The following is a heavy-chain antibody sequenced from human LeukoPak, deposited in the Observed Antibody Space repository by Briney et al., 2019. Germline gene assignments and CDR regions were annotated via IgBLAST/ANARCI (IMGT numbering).Heavy chain of an antibody. CDR1: GGSISSGIW. V-gene: IGHV4-4*02. J-gene: IGHJ5*02. CDR2: INHSGST. Sequence: PSGTLSLTCAVSGGSISSGIWWSWVRQPPGKGLEWIGEINHSGSTNYNPSLKSRVTISVDTSKNQFSLKLSSVTAADTAVYYCARGFKWLSGNWFDPWGQGTLVTVSS. CDR3: ARGFKWLSGNWFDP. D-gene: IGHD3-22*01.